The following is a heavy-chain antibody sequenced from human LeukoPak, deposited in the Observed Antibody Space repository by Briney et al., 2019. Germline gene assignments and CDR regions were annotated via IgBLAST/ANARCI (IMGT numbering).Heavy chain of an antibody. Sequence: ASVKVSCKASGYTFTGYYMHWVRQAPGQGLEWMGWINPNSGGTNYAQKFQGWVTMIRDTSISTAYMELSRLRSDDTAVYYCARDSGEGVRGVIITGLYYYYGMDVWGQGTTVTVSS. CDR2: INPNSGGT. J-gene: IGHJ6*02. CDR3: ARDSGEGVRGVIITGLYYYYGMDV. CDR1: GYTFTGYY. V-gene: IGHV1-2*04. D-gene: IGHD3-10*01.